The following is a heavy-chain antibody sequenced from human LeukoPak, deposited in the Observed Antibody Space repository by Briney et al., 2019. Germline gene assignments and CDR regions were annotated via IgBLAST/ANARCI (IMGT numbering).Heavy chain of an antibody. CDR1: GFTFSSYW. CDR3: ARDRTYCSSTSCYWFAFDI. CDR2: IKQDGSEK. V-gene: IGHV3-7*01. Sequence: GGSLRLSCAASGFTFSSYWMSWVRQAPGKGLEWVASIKQDGSEKYYVDSVKGRFTISRDNAKNSLYLQMNSLRAEDTAVYYCARDRTYCSSTSCYWFAFDIWGQGTMVTVSS. J-gene: IGHJ3*02. D-gene: IGHD2-2*01.